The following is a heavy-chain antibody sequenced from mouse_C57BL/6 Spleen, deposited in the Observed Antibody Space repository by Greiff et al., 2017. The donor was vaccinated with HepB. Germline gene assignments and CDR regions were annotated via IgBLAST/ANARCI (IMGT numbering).Heavy chain of an antibody. CDR1: GYTFTSYW. V-gene: IGHV1-52*01. CDR3: ARWGYDYDGWFAY. D-gene: IGHD2-4*01. J-gene: IGHJ3*01. Sequence: VQLQQPGAELVRPGSSVKLSCKASGYTFTSYWMHWVKQRPIQGLEWIGNIDPSDSETHYNQKFKDKATLTVDKSSSTAYMQLSSLTSEDSAVYYCARWGYDYDGWFAYWGQGTLVTVSA. CDR2: IDPSDSET.